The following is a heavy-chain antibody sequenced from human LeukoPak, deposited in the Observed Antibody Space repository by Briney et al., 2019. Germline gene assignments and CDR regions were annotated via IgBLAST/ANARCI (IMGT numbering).Heavy chain of an antibody. J-gene: IGHJ4*02. CDR2: ISYDGSNK. Sequence: QSGGSLRLSCAASGFTFSSYAMHWVRQAPGKGLEWVAVISYDGSNKYYADSVKGRFTISRDNSKNTLYLQMNSLRAEDTAVYYCARFRGSGSLDYWGQGTLVTVSS. D-gene: IGHD3-10*01. CDR3: ARFRGSGSLDY. V-gene: IGHV3-30-3*01. CDR1: GFTFSSYA.